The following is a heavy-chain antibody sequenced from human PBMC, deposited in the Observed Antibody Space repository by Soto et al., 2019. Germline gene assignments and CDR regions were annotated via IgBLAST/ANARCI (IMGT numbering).Heavy chain of an antibody. Sequence: SETLSLTCTVSGGSMSPYYWSWIRQPPGKGLEWIANIYYRGNTNYNPSFESRVTISIDTSKNQFSLKLSSMPAADTAMYYCARHSKKTGDFDYYSGMDVGGKGTTAPVSP. J-gene: IGHJ6*04. D-gene: IGHD1-1*01. CDR1: GGSMSPYY. V-gene: IGHV4-59*08. CDR3: ARHSKKTGDFDYYSGMDV. CDR2: IYYRGNT.